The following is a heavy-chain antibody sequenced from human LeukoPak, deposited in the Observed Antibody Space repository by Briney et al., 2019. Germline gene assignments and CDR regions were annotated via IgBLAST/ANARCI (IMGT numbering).Heavy chain of an antibody. CDR3: AKVPARDGYHLDY. Sequence: GGSLRLSSAASGFTFSSYGMHWVRQAPGKGLEWVAVISYDGSNKYYADSVKGRFTISRDNSKNTLYLQMNSLRAEDTAVYYCAKVPARDGYHLDYWGQGTLVTVSS. D-gene: IGHD5-24*01. J-gene: IGHJ4*02. CDR1: GFTFSSYG. CDR2: ISYDGSNK. V-gene: IGHV3-30*18.